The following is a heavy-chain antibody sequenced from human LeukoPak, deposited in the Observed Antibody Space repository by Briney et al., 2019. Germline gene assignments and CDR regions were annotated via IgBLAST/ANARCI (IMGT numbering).Heavy chain of an antibody. CDR1: GGSISSSNW. D-gene: IGHD3-10*01. V-gene: IGHV4-4*02. CDR3: ARVPMVRGVMSLAFDY. CDR2: IYHSGST. J-gene: IGHJ4*02. Sequence: SGNLSLTCAVSGGSISSSNWWSWVRQPPGKGLEWIGEIYHSGSTNYNPSLKSRVTISVDKSKNQFSLKLSSVTAADTAVYYCARVPMVRGVMSLAFDYWGQGTLVTVSS.